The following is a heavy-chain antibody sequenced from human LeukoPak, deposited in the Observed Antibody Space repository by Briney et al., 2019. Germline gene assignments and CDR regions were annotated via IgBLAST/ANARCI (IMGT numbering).Heavy chain of an antibody. CDR1: GGSISSYY. CDR2: IYYSGST. Sequence: SETLSLTCTVSGGSISSYYWSWTRQPPGKGLEWIGYIYYSGSTNYNPSLKSRVTISVDTSKNQFSLKLSSVTAADTAVYYCARGRQWLYYFDYWGQGTLVTVSS. V-gene: IGHV4-59*12. CDR3: ARGRQWLYYFDY. J-gene: IGHJ4*02. D-gene: IGHD5-12*01.